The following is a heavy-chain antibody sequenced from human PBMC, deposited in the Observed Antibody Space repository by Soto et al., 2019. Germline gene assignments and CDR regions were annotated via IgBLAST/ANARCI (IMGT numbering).Heavy chain of an antibody. D-gene: IGHD5-12*01. V-gene: IGHV3-7*01. J-gene: IGHJ4*02. CDR2: IKQDGSAE. Sequence: EVQLVESGGGLVKPGGSLRLSCEVSGFTFRDYGMSWVRQAPGKGLEWVANIKQDGSAEYYVDSVKGRFTISRDNGKNSLYLQMNSLRAEDTAVYYCARYRPGYKFDYWGQGTLVTVSS. CDR1: GFTFRDYG. CDR3: ARYRPGYKFDY.